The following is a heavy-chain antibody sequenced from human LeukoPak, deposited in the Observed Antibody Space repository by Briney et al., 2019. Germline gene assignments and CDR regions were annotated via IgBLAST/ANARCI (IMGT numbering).Heavy chain of an antibody. J-gene: IGHJ5*02. CDR1: GGSISSYY. Sequence: SVTLSLTCTVSGGSISSYYWSWIRQHPGKGLEWIGYIYYSGSTYYNPSLKSRVTISVDTSKNQFSLKLSSVTAADTAVYYCARGLLFSWFDPWGQGTLVTVSS. CDR2: IYYSGST. V-gene: IGHV4-59*06. CDR3: ARGLLFSWFDP. D-gene: IGHD2-21*02.